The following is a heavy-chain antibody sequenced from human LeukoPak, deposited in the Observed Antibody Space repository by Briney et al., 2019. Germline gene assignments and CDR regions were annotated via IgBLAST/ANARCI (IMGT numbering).Heavy chain of an antibody. D-gene: IGHD3-3*01. CDR3: ARDFGPPTTTIFGVVLLPPDYYYYGMDV. CDR1: GFTFSSYG. V-gene: IGHV3-33*01. CDR2: IWYDGSNK. Sequence: PGGSLRLSCAASGFTFSSYGMHWVRQAPGKGLEWVAVIWYDGSNKYYADPVKGRFTISRDNSKNTLYLQMNSLRAEDTAVYYCARDFGPPTTTIFGVVLLPPDYYYYGMDVWGQGTTVTVSS. J-gene: IGHJ6*02.